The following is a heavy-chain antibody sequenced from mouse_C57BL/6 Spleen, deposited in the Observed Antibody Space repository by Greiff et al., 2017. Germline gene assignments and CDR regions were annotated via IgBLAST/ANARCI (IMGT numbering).Heavy chain of an antibody. CDR3: ASGHYGSSPWFAY. J-gene: IGHJ3*01. V-gene: IGHV14-2*01. CDR1: GFNIKDYY. CDR2: IDPEDGET. D-gene: IGHD1-1*01. Sequence: EVKLMESGAELVKPGASVKLSCTASGFNIKDYYMHWVKQRTEQGLEWIGRIDPEDGETKYAPKFQGKATITADTSSNTAYLQLSSLTSEDTAVYYCASGHYGSSPWFAYWGQGTLVTVSA.